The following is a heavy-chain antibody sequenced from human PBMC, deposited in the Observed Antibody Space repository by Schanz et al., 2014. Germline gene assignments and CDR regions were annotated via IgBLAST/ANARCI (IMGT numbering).Heavy chain of an antibody. CDR2: ISDNGIST. D-gene: IGHD1-26*01. CDR1: GFTFSIYA. CDR3: ARDRVGASSYFDY. J-gene: IGHJ4*02. V-gene: IGHV3-23*01. Sequence: EVQLLESGGGLVQPGGSLRISCAASGFTFSIYAMSWVRQAPGKGLEWVSGISDNGISTYYADSVRGRFTISRDNSKNTLYLQMNNLRAEDTAVYYCARDRVGASSYFDYWGQGTLVTVSS.